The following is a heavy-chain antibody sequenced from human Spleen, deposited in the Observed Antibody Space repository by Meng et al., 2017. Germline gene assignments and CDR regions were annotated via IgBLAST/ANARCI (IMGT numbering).Heavy chain of an antibody. V-gene: IGHV3-48*03. J-gene: IGHJ3*02. D-gene: IGHD5-12*01. Sequence: GESLKISCAASGFTFSSYAMSWVRQAPGKGLEWVSYISSSGSTIYYADSVKGRFTISRDNAKNSLYLQMNSLRAENTAVYYCARGLPLDLAFDIWGQGTMVTVSS. CDR2: ISSSGSTI. CDR3: ARGLPLDLAFDI. CDR1: GFTFSSYA.